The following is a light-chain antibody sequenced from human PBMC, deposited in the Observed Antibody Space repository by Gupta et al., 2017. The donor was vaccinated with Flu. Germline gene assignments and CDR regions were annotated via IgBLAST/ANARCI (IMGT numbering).Light chain of an antibody. CDR3: SAWDDRLESPV. V-gene: IGLV1-44*01. J-gene: IGLJ3*02. CDR2: DTD. CDR1: VSTIRLNL. Sequence: QSVLTQPPSASGTSGQRVTISCFGGVSTIRLNLVNWYRQLPGMAPKLLIYDTDQRPSGVPDRFSGSKSGTSASLAISGLQIDDEATYYCSAWDDRLESPVFGGGTKLTVL.